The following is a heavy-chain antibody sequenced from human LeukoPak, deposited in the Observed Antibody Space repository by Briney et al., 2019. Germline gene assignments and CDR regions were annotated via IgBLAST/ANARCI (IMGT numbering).Heavy chain of an antibody. V-gene: IGHV4-39*01. Sequence: SETLSLTCTVSAGSISSGSYYWRWTRQPPGKGLGWIASMYYSGTTFYSPSLKSRVTISVDTSKTQLSLKLASVTAADTAVYYCARGGRSWYLGDAFDIWGQGTMVTVSS. D-gene: IGHD6-13*01. CDR1: AGSISSGSYY. CDR2: MYYSGTT. CDR3: ARGGRSWYLGDAFDI. J-gene: IGHJ3*02.